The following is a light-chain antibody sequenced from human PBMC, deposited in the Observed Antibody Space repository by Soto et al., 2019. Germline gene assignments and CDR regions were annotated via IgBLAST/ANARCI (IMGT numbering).Light chain of an antibody. CDR1: QTISTW. CDR3: QQYTNTNNPWM. Sequence: DIQVTQSPPTLSASVVDRVTITVRASQTISTWMAWYQQKPGKAPKLLVYDASTLQSGVASRFSGSGSGTEFTLIISGLQPDDSATYYCQQYTNTNNPWMFGQGTKVDI. V-gene: IGKV1-5*01. J-gene: IGKJ1*01. CDR2: DAS.